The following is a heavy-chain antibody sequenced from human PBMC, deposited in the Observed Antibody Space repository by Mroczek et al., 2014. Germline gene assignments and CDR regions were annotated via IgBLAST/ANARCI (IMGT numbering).Heavy chain of an antibody. D-gene: IGHD1-7*01. V-gene: IGHV1-8*01. Sequence: SGAEVKKPGASVKVSCKASGYTFTSYDINWVRQATGQGLEWMGWMNPNSGNTGYAQKFQGRVTMTRNTSISTAYMELSSLRSEDTAVYYCARVPXLELGGGTREYNWFDPWGQGTLVTVSS. CDR3: ARVPXLELGGGTREYNWFDP. CDR2: MNPNSGNT. J-gene: IGHJ5*02. CDR1: GYTFTSYD.